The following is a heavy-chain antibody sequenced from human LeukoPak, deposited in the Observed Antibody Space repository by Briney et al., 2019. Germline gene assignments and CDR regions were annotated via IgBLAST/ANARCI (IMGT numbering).Heavy chain of an antibody. CDR1: GFTFSSYG. D-gene: IGHD3-10*01. Sequence: GGSLRLSCAASGFTFSSYGMSWVRQALGKGLEWVSAISGSGGSTYYADSVKGRFTISRDNSKNTLYLQMNSLRAEDTAVYYCAKDLEYYYGSGSYFWGQGTLVTVSS. V-gene: IGHV3-23*01. J-gene: IGHJ4*02. CDR2: ISGSGGST. CDR3: AKDLEYYYGSGSYF.